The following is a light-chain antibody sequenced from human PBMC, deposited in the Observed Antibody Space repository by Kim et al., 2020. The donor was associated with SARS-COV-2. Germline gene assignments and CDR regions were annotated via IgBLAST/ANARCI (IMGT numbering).Light chain of an antibody. Sequence: APGERAALSCRASQGVSSKLAWYQQKPGQTPRLLINYSSTRASGIPARFIGSGSGTEFTLTIFRLQSEDFALYYCQQYSDWPPITFGQGTRLEIK. CDR1: QGVSSK. V-gene: IGKV3-15*01. CDR3: QQYSDWPPIT. J-gene: IGKJ5*01. CDR2: YSS.